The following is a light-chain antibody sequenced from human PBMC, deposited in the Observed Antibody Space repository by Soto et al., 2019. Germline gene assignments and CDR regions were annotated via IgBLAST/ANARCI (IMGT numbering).Light chain of an antibody. CDR2: AAS. J-gene: IGKJ1*01. V-gene: IGKV1-39*01. CDR1: QSISSY. Sequence: DIQMTQSPSSLSASVGDRVTITCRASQSISSYLNWYQQKPGKAPKLLIYAASSLQSGVPSRFSGSGSGTDFTLTISSLQPEDFSTYYCQQSYSTPQTFGQGGKADI. CDR3: QQSYSTPQT.